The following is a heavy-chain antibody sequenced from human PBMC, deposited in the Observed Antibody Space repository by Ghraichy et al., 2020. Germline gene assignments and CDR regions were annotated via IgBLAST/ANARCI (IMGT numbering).Heavy chain of an antibody. J-gene: IGHJ6*01. V-gene: IGHV3-30*04. Sequence: GGSLRLSCPTSGFNVRSYAMHWVLQAPCKGLEWVAVISYDGSNKYYVDSVKGRFTISRDNSKNTLYLQMNSLRAEDTAVYYCARDAAITMVRGVIMTHGMDVLCLGTTVNVS. CDR1: GFNVRSYA. D-gene: IGHD3-10*01. CDR2: ISYDGSNK. CDR3: ARDAAITMVRGVIMTHGMDV.